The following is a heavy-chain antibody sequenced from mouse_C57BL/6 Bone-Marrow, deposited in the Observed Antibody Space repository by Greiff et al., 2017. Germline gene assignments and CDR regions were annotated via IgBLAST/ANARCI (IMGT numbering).Heavy chain of an antibody. J-gene: IGHJ3*01. Sequence: VQGVESGAELVRPGTSVKMSCKASGYTFTNYWIGWAKQRPGHGLEWIGDIYPGGGYTNYNEKFKGKATLTADKSSSTAYMQFISLTSEDSAIYYCARSSSLWAWFAYWGQGTLVTVSA. CDR1: GYTFTNYW. CDR2: IYPGGGYT. D-gene: IGHD1-1*02. V-gene: IGHV1-63*01. CDR3: ARSSSLWAWFAY.